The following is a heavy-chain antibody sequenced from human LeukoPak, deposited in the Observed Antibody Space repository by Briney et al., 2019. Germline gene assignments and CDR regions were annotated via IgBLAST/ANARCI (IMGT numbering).Heavy chain of an antibody. J-gene: IGHJ3*02. V-gene: IGHV3-9*01. D-gene: IGHD3-16*02. CDR3: AKGLFLRLGELSLYHDAFDI. CDR2: ISWNSGSI. Sequence: GRSLRLSCAASGFTFDDYAMHWVRQAPGKGLEWVSGISWNSGSIGYADSVKGRFTISRDNAKNSLYLQMNSLRAEDTALYHCAKGLFLRLGELSLYHDAFDIWGQGTMVTVSS. CDR1: GFTFDDYA.